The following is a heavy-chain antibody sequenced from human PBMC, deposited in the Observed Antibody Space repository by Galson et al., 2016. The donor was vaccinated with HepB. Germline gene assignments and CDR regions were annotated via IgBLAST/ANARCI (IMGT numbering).Heavy chain of an antibody. J-gene: IGHJ4*02. D-gene: IGHD6-6*01. Sequence: SLRLSCAASGFTISHYWMSWVRQAPGKGLEWVANIKQDGNEKYYVDSVKGRFTISRDNAKNSLYLQMNSLRAEDTAVYYCARSGRPQAKISARADYWGQGTLVTVSS. V-gene: IGHV3-7*01. CDR1: GFTISHYW. CDR2: IKQDGNEK. CDR3: ARSGRPQAKISARADY.